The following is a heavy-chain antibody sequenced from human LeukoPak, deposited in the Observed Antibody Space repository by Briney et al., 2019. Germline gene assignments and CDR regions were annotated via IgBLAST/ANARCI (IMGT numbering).Heavy chain of an antibody. CDR2: MNPNSGNT. D-gene: IGHD1-26*01. V-gene: IGHV1-8*01. CDR3: ARARRTSSGSCFGY. CDR1: GYTFTSYD. Sequence: ASVKVSCKASGYTFTSYDINWARQATGQGLEWMGWMNPNSGNTGYAQKFQGRVTMTRNTSISTAYMELSSLRSEDTAVYYCARARRTSSGSCFGYWGQGTLVTVSS. J-gene: IGHJ4*02.